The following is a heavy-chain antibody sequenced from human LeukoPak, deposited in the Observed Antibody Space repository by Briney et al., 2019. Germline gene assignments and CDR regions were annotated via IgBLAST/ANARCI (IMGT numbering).Heavy chain of an antibody. J-gene: IGHJ4*02. CDR1: GGSISSYY. CDR2: IYYSGST. CDR3: ATMTCSGGSCPIGY. D-gene: IGHD2-15*01. V-gene: IGHV4-59*08. Sequence: KPSETLTLTCTVSGGSISSYYWSWIRQPPGKGLEWIGYIYYSGSTNYNPSLKSRVTISVDTSKNQFSLKLSSVTAADTAVYYCATMTCSGGSCPIGYWGQGTLVTVSS.